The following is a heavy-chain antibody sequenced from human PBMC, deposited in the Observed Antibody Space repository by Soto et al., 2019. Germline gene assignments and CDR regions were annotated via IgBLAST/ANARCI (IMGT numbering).Heavy chain of an antibody. J-gene: IGHJ6*02. Sequence: EVQLVESGGGLVQPGGSLRLSCAASGFTFSSYSMNWVRQAPGKGLEWVSYISSSSSTIYYADSVKGRFTISRDNAKNSLYLQMNSLRDEDTAVYYCARNVRKVTIFGVANTYGMDVRGQATTVTVSS. D-gene: IGHD3-3*01. CDR1: GFTFSSYS. CDR2: ISSSSSTI. V-gene: IGHV3-48*02. CDR3: ARNVRKVTIFGVANTYGMDV.